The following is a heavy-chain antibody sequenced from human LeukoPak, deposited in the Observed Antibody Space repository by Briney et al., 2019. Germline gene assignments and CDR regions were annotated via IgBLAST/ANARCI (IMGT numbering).Heavy chain of an antibody. CDR1: GGSISSYY. Sequence: PSETLSLTCTVSGGSISSYYWSWIRQPPGKGLEWIGYIYYSGSINYNPSLKSRVTISVDTSKNQFSLKLSSVTAADTAVYYCARHRGAVAFFDYWGQGTLVTVSS. D-gene: IGHD6-19*01. J-gene: IGHJ4*02. V-gene: IGHV4-59*08. CDR3: ARHRGAVAFFDY. CDR2: IYYSGSI.